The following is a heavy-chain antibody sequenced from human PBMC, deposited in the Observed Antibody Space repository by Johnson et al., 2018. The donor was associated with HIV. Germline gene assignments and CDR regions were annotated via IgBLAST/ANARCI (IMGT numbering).Heavy chain of an antibody. CDR3: AIEGPSEWAGFDI. V-gene: IGHV3-74*01. CDR1: RFTFSSYW. Sequence: VQLVESGGGFVQPGGSLRLSCAASRFTFSSYWMHWVRQVPGKGLVLVSGINSDGGSTSYVASVKGRFTISSDNARNTLYLQMNSLRADDTAVYYCAIEGPSEWAGFDIWGQGTMVTVSS. D-gene: IGHD1-26*01. CDR2: INSDGGST. J-gene: IGHJ3*02.